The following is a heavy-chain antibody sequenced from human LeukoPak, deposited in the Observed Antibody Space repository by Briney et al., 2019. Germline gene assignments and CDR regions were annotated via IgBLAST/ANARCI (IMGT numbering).Heavy chain of an antibody. CDR1: GFXFSTYV. CDR2: ISGGGTNT. CDR3: AKGAGTYPVRGITVDS. D-gene: IGHD1-14*01. V-gene: IGHV3-23*01. Sequence: PGGSLRLSCAASGFXFSTYVISWVRQAPGKGLEWVSAISGGGTNTYYADSVKGRFTISRDNAKNTLYLQMNSLRAEDTAVYFCAKGAGTYPVRGITVDSWGQGTLVTVSS. J-gene: IGHJ4*02.